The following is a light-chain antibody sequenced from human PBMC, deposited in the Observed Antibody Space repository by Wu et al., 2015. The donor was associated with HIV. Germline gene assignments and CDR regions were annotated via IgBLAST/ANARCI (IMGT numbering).Light chain of an antibody. CDR3: QQYNYWPPM. Sequence: MVMTQSPATLSVSPGERATLSCRASQSVSSKLVWYQQKPGQAPRLLIYGASTRATGIPARFSGSGSGTEFTLTISSMQSEDLAVYYCQQYNYWPPMFGQGTKVEIK. CDR2: GAS. V-gene: IGKV3-15*01. J-gene: IGKJ1*01. CDR1: QSVSSK.